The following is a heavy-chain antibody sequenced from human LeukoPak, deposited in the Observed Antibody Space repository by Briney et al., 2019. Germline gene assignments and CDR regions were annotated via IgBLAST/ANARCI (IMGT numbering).Heavy chain of an antibody. CDR2: ISNDGRNK. Sequence: GGSVRLSCAASGFTFSSYSMHWVRQAPGKGLEWVALISNDGRNKYYADSVKGRFTISRDNSKNTLYLQMDSLRTEDTAVHYCAREDGNFHDAFDIWGQGTMVTVSS. J-gene: IGHJ3*02. CDR3: AREDGNFHDAFDI. V-gene: IGHV3-30*04. D-gene: IGHD1-7*01. CDR1: GFTFSSYS.